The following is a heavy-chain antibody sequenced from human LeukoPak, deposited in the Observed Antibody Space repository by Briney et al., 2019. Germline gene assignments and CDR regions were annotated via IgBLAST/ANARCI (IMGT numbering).Heavy chain of an antibody. CDR2: ISSSSYI. Sequence: GGSLRLSCAASGFTFSSYSMNWVRQAPGKGLEWVSSISSSSYIYYADSEKGRFTISRDNAKNSLYLQMNSLRAEDTAVYYCARGGAGDAATIDYWGQGTLVTVSS. J-gene: IGHJ4*02. CDR1: GFTFSSYS. CDR3: ARGGAGDAATIDY. V-gene: IGHV3-21*01. D-gene: IGHD2-15*01.